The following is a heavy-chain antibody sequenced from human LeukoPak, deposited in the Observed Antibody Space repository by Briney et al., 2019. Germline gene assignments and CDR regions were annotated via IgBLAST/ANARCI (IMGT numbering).Heavy chain of an antibody. J-gene: IGHJ4*02. V-gene: IGHV3-33*08. Sequence: GGSLRLSCAASGFTFSSYGMHWVRQAPGKGLEWVAVIWYDGSNKYYADSVKGRFTISRDNSKNTLYLQMNSLRAEDTAVYYCARDGPYCSCTSCYGLIQVWSDRGSYFDYWGQGTLVTVSS. CDR3: ARDGPYCSCTSCYGLIQVWSDRGSYFDY. CDR1: GFTFSSYG. CDR2: IWYDGSNK. D-gene: IGHD2-2*01.